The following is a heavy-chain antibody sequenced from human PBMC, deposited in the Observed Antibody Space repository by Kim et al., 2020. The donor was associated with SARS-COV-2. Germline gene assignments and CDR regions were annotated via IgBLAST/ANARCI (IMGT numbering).Heavy chain of an antibody. J-gene: IGHJ6*02. CDR2: IKSDGITT. CDR3: TRGNYGFDV. V-gene: IGHV3-74*03. Sequence: GGSLRLSCAASGFTFSSYYMHWVRQAPGKGLVWVSYIKSDGITTKYADSVKGRFTISRDNAKNTLYLQMDSLRAEDTAVYYCTRGNYGFDVWGQGTSVTVSS. CDR1: GFTFSSYY.